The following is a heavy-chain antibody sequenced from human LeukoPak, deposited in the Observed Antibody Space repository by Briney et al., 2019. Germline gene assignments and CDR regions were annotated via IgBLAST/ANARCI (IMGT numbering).Heavy chain of an antibody. CDR3: ARHGSYYTT. CDR1: GGSISSSSCY. J-gene: IGHJ5*02. Sequence: PSETLSLTCTVSGGSISSSSCYWGWIRQPPGKGLEWIGSIDYSGSTYYNPSLKSRVTISVDTSKNQFSLKLSSVAAADTAVYYCARHGSYYTTWGQGTLVTVSS. D-gene: IGHD1-26*01. V-gene: IGHV4-39*01. CDR2: IDYSGST.